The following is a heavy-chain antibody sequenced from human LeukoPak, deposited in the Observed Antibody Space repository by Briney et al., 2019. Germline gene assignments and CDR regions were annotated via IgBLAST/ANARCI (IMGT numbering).Heavy chain of an antibody. CDR2: ISCNSGSI. CDR3: AKAGDRLYYYYYTDV. CDR1: GFTFGDYA. J-gene: IGHJ6*03. V-gene: IGHV3-9*01. Sequence: GGSLRLSCAASGFTFGDYAMRWVRQAPGKGLEWVSGISCNSGSIGYADSVKGRFTISRDNAKNSLYLQMNSLRAEDTALYYCAKAGDRLYYYYYTDVWGKGTTVTVSS.